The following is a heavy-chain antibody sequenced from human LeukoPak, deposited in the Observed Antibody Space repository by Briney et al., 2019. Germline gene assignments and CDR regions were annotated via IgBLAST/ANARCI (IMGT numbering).Heavy chain of an antibody. CDR1: GGSFSGYY. CDR2: INHSGST. J-gene: IGHJ5*02. D-gene: IGHD2-15*01. CDR3: ARAGLGWFDP. V-gene: IGHV4-34*01. Sequence: PSETLSLTCAVYGGSFSGYYWSWLRQPPGKGLEWLGEINHSGSTNYNPSLKSRFTISVDTSKNQFSLKLSSVTAADTAVYYCARAGLGWFDPWGQGTLVTVSS.